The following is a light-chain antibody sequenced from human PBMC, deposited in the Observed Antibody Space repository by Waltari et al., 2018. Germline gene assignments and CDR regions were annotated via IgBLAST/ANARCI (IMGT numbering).Light chain of an antibody. V-gene: IGLV1-40*01. J-gene: IGLJ2*01. CDR1: SSNIGAGYD. CDR2: VIR. Sequence: QSVLTQPPSVSGAPGQRVTISCTGNSSNIGAGYDVHWDQQLPGTAPKLLISVIRKRPPVVPARVSGSKSGTSASLAITGLQAEDEADYYCQSYDNNPYVVFGGGTKLTVL. CDR3: QSYDNNPYVV.